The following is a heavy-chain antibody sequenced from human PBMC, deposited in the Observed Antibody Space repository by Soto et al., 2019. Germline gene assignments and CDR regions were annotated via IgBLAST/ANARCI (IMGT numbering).Heavy chain of an antibody. Sequence: SETLSLTCTVSGDSMSPYYWSWIRQPPGKGLEWIGFIYYTGSTNYNPSLKSRVTLSVDMSKKQFSLELSSATAADTAVYHCARARRYNLNPGPYYFDYWGQGTLVTVSS. D-gene: IGHD1-20*01. J-gene: IGHJ4*02. V-gene: IGHV4-59*01. CDR1: GDSMSPYY. CDR3: ARARRYNLNPGPYYFDY. CDR2: IYYTGST.